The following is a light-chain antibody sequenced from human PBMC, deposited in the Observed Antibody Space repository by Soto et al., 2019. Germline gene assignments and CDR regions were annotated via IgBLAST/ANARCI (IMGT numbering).Light chain of an antibody. J-gene: IGLJ2*01. CDR3: SSYTGSSTLVL. CDR1: SSDVGGYNF. CDR2: DVN. V-gene: IGLV2-14*01. Sequence: QSVLTQPASVSGSPGQSINISCTGTSSDVGGYNFVSWYQQHPGKAPKLMIYDVNNRPSGVSNRFSGSKSGNTASLTISGLQAEDEADYYCSSYTGSSTLVLFGGGTKLTVL.